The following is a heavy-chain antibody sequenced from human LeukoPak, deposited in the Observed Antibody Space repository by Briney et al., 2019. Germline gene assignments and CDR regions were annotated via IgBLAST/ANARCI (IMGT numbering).Heavy chain of an antibody. V-gene: IGHV1-18*01. CDR1: GYTFTNFG. J-gene: IGHJ6*03. CDR3: ARDGYRLSGYFYYMDV. CDR2: ISGYNGNT. D-gene: IGHD2-2*03. Sequence: ASVKVSCKAFGYTFTNFGVSWVRQVPGQGLEWMGWISGYNGNTNYGQKVRGRVTMTTDTSTTTAYMELRSLRSDDTAVYYCARDGYRLSGYFYYMDVWGKGATVTVSS.